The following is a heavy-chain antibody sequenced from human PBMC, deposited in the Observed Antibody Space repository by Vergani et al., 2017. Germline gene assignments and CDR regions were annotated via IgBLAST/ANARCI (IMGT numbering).Heavy chain of an antibody. V-gene: IGHV3-23*01. Sequence: EVQLLESGGDLVQPGGSLRLSCAASGFTFNHYALNWVRQAPGKGLEWVSGISGSGGSTYCAGSVKGRFTISRGSSKNTLYLQMNSLSAGDTAVYYCAKANPRNRGYDYLCYDHAMDVWGQGTTVTVAS. D-gene: IGHD5-12*01. CDR1: GFTFNHYA. CDR3: AKANPRNRGYDYLCYDHAMDV. J-gene: IGHJ6*02. CDR2: ISGSGGST.